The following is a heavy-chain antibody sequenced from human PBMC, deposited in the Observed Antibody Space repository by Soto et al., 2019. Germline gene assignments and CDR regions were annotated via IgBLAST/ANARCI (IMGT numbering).Heavy chain of an antibody. V-gene: IGHV4-59*01. CDR1: GGSISSYY. D-gene: IGHD2-15*01. CDR2: MYYSGST. J-gene: IGHJ6*02. CDR3: ARVRLLGSGYYGMDV. Sequence: NTSETLSLTCTVSGGSISSYYWSWIRQPPGKGLEWIGYMYYSGSTNYDPSLKSRVTISVDTSKNQFSLKLSSVTAADTAVYYCARVRLLGSGYYGMDVWGQGTTVTVSS.